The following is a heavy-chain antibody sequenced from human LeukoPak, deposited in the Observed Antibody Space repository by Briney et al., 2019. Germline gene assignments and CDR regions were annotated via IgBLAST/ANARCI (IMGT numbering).Heavy chain of an antibody. CDR1: GFTFSNAW. J-gene: IGHJ4*02. Sequence: GGSLRLSCAASGFTFSNAWMSWVRQAPGKGLEWVGRIKSKTDGGTTDYAAPVKGRFTISRDDSKNTLYLQMNSLRAEDTAVYYCAKDIMVRGVDDYWGQGTLVTVSS. CDR2: IKSKTDGGTT. V-gene: IGHV3-15*01. CDR3: AKDIMVRGVDDY. D-gene: IGHD3-10*01.